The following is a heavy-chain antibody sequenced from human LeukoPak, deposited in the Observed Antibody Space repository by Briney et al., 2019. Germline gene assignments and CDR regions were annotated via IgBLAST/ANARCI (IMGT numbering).Heavy chain of an antibody. CDR1: GYTFTSYD. V-gene: IGHV1-8*01. CDR2: MNPNSGNT. Sequence: EASVKVSCKASGYTFTSYDINWVRQATGKGLEWMGWMNPNSGNTGYAQKFQGRVTMTRNTSISTAYMELSSLRSEDTAVYYCARKGAVTDQLLYYYYYMDVWGKGTTVTVSS. D-gene: IGHD4-11*01. CDR3: ARKGAVTDQLLYYYYYMDV. J-gene: IGHJ6*03.